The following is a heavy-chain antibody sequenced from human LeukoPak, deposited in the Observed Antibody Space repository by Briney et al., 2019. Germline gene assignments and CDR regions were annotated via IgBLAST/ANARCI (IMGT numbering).Heavy chain of an antibody. J-gene: IGHJ4*02. Sequence: GGSLRLSCAASGFIFSNAWMSWVRQAPGKGLEWVGRIKTKTDGGTADYAAPVKGRFTISRDDSKDTLYLQANSLKTEDTAVYYCTTEKGYSSSLTFDFWGQGTLVTVSS. V-gene: IGHV3-15*01. CDR1: GFIFSNAW. CDR2: IKTKTDGGTA. D-gene: IGHD6-19*01. CDR3: TTEKGYSSSLTFDF.